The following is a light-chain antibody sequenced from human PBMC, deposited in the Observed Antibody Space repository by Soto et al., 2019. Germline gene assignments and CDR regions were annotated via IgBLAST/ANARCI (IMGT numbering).Light chain of an antibody. V-gene: IGKV4-1*01. CDR1: QNILSNSNNKNY. CDR2: WAS. Sequence: DIVMTQSPDSLAVSLGERATINCKSSQNILSNSNNKNYLAWYQQKPGQPPKLLIYWASTRESGVPDRFSGSGSGTDFTLTISSLQAEDVAVYFCHQYFGPPYTFGQGTKLEIK. CDR3: HQYFGPPYT. J-gene: IGKJ2*01.